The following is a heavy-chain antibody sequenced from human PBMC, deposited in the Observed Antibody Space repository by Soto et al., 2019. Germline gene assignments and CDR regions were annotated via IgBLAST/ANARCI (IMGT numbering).Heavy chain of an antibody. CDR3: ARGGYSSSWQPYYYYGMDV. V-gene: IGHV6-1*01. Sequence: SQTLSLTCAISGDSVSSNSAAWNWIRQSPSRGLEWLGRTYYRSKWYNDYAVSVKSRITINPDTSKNQFSLQLNSVTPEDTAVYYCARGGYSSSWQPYYYYGMDVWGQGTTVTVSS. D-gene: IGHD6-13*01. CDR1: GDSVSSNSAA. J-gene: IGHJ6*02. CDR2: TYYRSKWYN.